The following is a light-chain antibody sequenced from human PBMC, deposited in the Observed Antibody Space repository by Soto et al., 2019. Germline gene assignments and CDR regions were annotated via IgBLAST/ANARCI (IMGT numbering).Light chain of an antibody. CDR3: QQYYSTPRLT. Sequence: DIVMTQSPDSLAVSLGERATINCKSSQSGLYSSNNKNYLAWYQQKPGQPPKLLIYWASTRESGVPDRFIGSRAGTDFTLTISSLQAEDVAVYYCQQYYSTPRLTFGGGTKVEIK. V-gene: IGKV4-1*01. CDR1: QSGLYSSNNKNY. J-gene: IGKJ4*01. CDR2: WAS.